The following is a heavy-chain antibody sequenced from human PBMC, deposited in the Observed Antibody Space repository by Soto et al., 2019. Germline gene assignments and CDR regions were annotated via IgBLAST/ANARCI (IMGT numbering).Heavy chain of an antibody. V-gene: IGHV1-18*01. Sequence: ASVKVSCKASGYTFTSYGISWVRQAPGQGLEWMGWISAYNGNTNYAQKLQGRVTMTTDTSTSTAYMELRSLRSDDTAVYYCAREYDFWSGYRTIEFDPWGQGTLVTVSS. CDR3: AREYDFWSGYRTIEFDP. D-gene: IGHD3-3*01. CDR1: GYTFTSYG. CDR2: ISAYNGNT. J-gene: IGHJ5*02.